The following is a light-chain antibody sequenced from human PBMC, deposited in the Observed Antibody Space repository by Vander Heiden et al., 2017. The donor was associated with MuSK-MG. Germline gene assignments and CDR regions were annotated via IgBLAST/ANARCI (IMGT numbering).Light chain of an antibody. J-gene: IGKJ4*01. Sequence: DIVITQSPLSLPVTPGDPASISCRSSQSLLHRNGYNYLDWYQQKPGQSPQLLIYLGSDRATGVPDRFSGSGSGTDFTLKISRVEAEDVGVYYCMQAQQTPLTFGGGTKVEIK. CDR1: QSLLHRNGYNY. CDR3: MQAQQTPLT. V-gene: IGKV2-28*01. CDR2: LGS.